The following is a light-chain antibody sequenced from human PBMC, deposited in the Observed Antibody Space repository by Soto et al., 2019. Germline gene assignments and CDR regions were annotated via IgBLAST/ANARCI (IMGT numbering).Light chain of an antibody. CDR1: VLAKKF. V-gene: IGLV3-27*01. CDR3: YSESDSNLI. Sequence: SYELTQPSSVSVSPGQTATITCSGAVLAKKFARWFQRKPGQAPVMVIYKDSERPSGIPERFSGSTSETTVTLTISGAQVEDEAEYYCYSESDSNLIFGGGTKLTVL. CDR2: KDS. J-gene: IGLJ2*01.